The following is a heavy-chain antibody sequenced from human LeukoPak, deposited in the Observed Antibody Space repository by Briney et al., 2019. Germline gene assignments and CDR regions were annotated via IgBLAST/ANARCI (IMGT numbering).Heavy chain of an antibody. CDR2: IYYRGTT. Sequence: SETLSLTCTVSGGSISSSSYYWDWIRQPPGKGLEWIWSIYYRGTTYYNPSLKSRLTMSVDTSENQFSLKLSSVTAADTAVYYCASSSYYGGDWGQGTLVTVSS. D-gene: IGHD1-26*01. J-gene: IGHJ4*02. V-gene: IGHV4-39*01. CDR1: GGSISSSSYY. CDR3: ASSSYYGGD.